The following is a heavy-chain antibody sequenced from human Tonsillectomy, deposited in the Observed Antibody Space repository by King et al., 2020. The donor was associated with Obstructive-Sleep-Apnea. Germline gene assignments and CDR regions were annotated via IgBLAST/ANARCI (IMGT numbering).Heavy chain of an antibody. J-gene: IGHJ4*02. V-gene: IGHV3-23*04. CDR3: AKSGVRGYCSGGSCYSGY. D-gene: IGHD2-15*01. CDR2: ISGSGGST. CDR1: GFTFSSYA. Sequence: VQLVESGGGLVQPGGSLRLSCAASGFTFSSYAMSWVRKAPGKGLEWVSAISGSGGSTYYADSVKGRFTISRDNSKNTLYLQMNSLRAEDTAVYYCAKSGVRGYCSGGSCYSGYWGQGTLVTVSS.